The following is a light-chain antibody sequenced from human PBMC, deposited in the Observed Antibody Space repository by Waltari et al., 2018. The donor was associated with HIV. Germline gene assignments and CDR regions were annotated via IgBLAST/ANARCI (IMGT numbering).Light chain of an antibody. CDR3: QQYLRSPPT. J-gene: IGKJ4*01. V-gene: IGKV4-1*01. Sequence: DIVMTQSPDSLPVSLGERATINCTSSRSILYSSDTRNYLAWYQQKPRQPPRLLISWASTRESGVPDRFSGSGSGTDFALTISRLQAEDVAVYHCQQYLRSPPTFGGGTKVEIK. CDR1: RSILYSSDTRNY. CDR2: WAS.